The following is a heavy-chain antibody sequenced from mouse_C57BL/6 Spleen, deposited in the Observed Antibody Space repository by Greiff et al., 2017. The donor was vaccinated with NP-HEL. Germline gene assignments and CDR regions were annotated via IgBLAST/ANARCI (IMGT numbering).Heavy chain of an antibody. CDR1: GYAFSSYW. V-gene: IGHV1-80*01. CDR3: ARGAYGSSLFDYAMDY. D-gene: IGHD1-1*01. CDR2: IYPGDGDT. Sequence: QVQLQQSGAELVKPGASVKISCKASGYAFSSYWMNWVKQRPGKGLEWIGQIYPGDGDTNYNGKFKGKATLTADKSSSTAYMQLSSLTSEDSAVYFCARGAYGSSLFDYAMDYWGQGTSVTVSS. J-gene: IGHJ4*01.